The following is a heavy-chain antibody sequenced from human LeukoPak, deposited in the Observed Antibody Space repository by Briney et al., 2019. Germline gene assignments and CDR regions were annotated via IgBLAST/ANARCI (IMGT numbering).Heavy chain of an antibody. D-gene: IGHD4-17*01. CDR3: ARCRNDYGDYPLDY. CDR2: ISDSGST. J-gene: IGHJ4*02. CDR1: GGSISTYI. V-gene: IGHV4-4*07. Sequence: SETLSLTCTVSGGSISTYIWSWIRQTAGKGLEWIGRISDSGSTRYNPSLKSRLTMSVDTSKNQFSLKLDSVTAADTAVYFCARCRNDYGDYPLDYWGQGTLVTVSS.